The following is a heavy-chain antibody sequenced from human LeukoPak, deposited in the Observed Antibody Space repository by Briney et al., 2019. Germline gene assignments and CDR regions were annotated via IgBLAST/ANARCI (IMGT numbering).Heavy chain of an antibody. D-gene: IGHD1-26*01. CDR1: GVSVSTYY. J-gene: IGHJ5*02. CDR3: ARDGEGSYYGHWFDP. V-gene: IGHV4-4*07. CDR2: FFTSGTSGTT. Sequence: PSETLSLTCTVSGVSVSTYYWSWIRQPAGKGLEFIGRFFTSGTSGTTNYNPSLKSRVTMSLDTSKNQFSLKLISVTAADTAVYYCARDGEGSYYGHWFDPWGQGTLVTVSS.